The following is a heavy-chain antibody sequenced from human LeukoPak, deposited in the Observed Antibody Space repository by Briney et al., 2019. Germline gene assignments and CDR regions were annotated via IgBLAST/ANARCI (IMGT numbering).Heavy chain of an antibody. CDR1: GYTFTSYY. J-gene: IGHJ4*02. CDR2: INPSGGTT. CDR3: ARGGDIVVVEAAVTDFDY. Sequence: ASVKVSCKASGYTFTSYYMHWVRQAPGQGLEWMGIINPSGGTTTYAQKFQGRVTMTRDTSTSTVYMEPSSLRSEDTAVYYCARGGDIVVVEAAVTDFDYWGQGTLVTVSS. D-gene: IGHD2-15*01. V-gene: IGHV1-46*01.